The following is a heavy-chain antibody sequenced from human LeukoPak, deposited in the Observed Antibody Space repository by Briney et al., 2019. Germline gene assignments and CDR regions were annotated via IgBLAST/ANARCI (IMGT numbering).Heavy chain of an antibody. Sequence: SVKVSCKASGGTFSSYAISWVRQAPGQGLEWMGGIIPIFGTANYAQKFQGRVTITADESTSTAYMELSSLRSEDTAVYYCARSTTLPPDGAFDIWGQGTMVTVSS. CDR3: ARSTTLPPDGAFDI. CDR1: GGTFSSYA. V-gene: IGHV1-69*01. D-gene: IGHD1-1*01. J-gene: IGHJ3*02. CDR2: IIPIFGTA.